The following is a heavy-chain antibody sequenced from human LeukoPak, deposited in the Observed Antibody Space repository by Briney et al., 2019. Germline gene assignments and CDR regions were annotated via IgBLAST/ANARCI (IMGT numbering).Heavy chain of an antibody. V-gene: IGHV1-69*04. CDR2: IIPILGIA. CDR1: GGTFSSYA. CDR3: ARGGRGYDILTGQGLFDY. D-gene: IGHD3-9*01. J-gene: IGHJ4*02. Sequence: ASVKVSCKASGGTFSSYAISWVRQAPGQGLEWMERIIPILGIANYAQKFQGRVTITADKSTSTAYMELSSLRSEDTAVYYCARGGRGYDILTGQGLFDYWGQGTLVTVSS.